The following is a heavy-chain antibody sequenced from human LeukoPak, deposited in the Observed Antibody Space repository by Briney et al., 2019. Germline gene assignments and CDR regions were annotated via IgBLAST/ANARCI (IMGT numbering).Heavy chain of an antibody. J-gene: IGHJ4*02. Sequence: PGGSLRLSCAASGFPFSNYWMTWVRQAPGKGLEWVEWVANIKYDGSEIYYIDSVKGRFTISRDNAKNSLYLQINSLRVEDTAIYYCARDLRDSSGSILDYWGQGTLVTVSS. CDR1: GFPFSNYW. V-gene: IGHV3-7*01. CDR3: ARDLRDSSGSILDY. D-gene: IGHD3-22*01. CDR2: IKYDGSEI.